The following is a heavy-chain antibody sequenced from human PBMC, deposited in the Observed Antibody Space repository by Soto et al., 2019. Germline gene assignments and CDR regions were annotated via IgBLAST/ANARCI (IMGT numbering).Heavy chain of an antibody. V-gene: IGHV4-31*03. J-gene: IGHJ4*02. CDR1: RGPISSGGYY. D-gene: IGHD2-2*01. CDR2: IYYSGST. Sequence: SDTLSLTCIVSRGPISSGGYYWIFIRQHPGKGLEWIGYIYYSGSTYYNPSLKSRVTISVDTSKNQFSLKLSSVTAADTAVYYCARSSTSATYFDYWGQGTLVTVSS. CDR3: ARSSTSATYFDY.